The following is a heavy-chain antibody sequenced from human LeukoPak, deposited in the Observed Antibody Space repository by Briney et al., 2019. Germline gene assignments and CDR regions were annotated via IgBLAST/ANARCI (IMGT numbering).Heavy chain of an antibody. V-gene: IGHV3-30-3*01. CDR2: TPYDGSIS. Sequence: ARRSLRLSCAASGFTFNSYAVHWVRQAPGKGLEWLAVTPYDGSISFYAASVKGRFTISRDNSKNTLYLQMNSLRAEDTALYFCARDRRYCSGGSCYFDYFFDYWGQGTLVTVSS. CDR1: GFTFNSYA. D-gene: IGHD2-15*01. J-gene: IGHJ4*02. CDR3: ARDRRYCSGGSCYFDYFFDY.